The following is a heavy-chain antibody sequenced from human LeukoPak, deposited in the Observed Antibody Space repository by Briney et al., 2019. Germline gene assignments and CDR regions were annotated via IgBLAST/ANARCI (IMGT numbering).Heavy chain of an antibody. CDR1: GFTFSSYT. V-gene: IGHV3-30-3*01. CDR2: TSYDGSNK. J-gene: IGHJ4*02. D-gene: IGHD3-10*01. CDR3: ARGRVYFGSGSSKMSSVPLFDY. Sequence: GRSLRLSCAASGFTFSSYTVHWVRQAPGKGLEWVALTSYDGSNKYYADSVKGRFTISRDNSNNNLYLQMNSLRAEDTAVYYCARGRVYFGSGSSKMSSVPLFDYWGQGTLVTVSS.